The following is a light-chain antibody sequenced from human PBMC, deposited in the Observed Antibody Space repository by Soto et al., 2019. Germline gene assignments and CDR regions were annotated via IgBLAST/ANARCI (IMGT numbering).Light chain of an antibody. J-gene: IGLJ3*02. CDR2: LEGSGSY. CDR1: SLHSSYI. Sequence: QSVLTQSSSASASLGSSVKFTCTLSSLHSSYIIAWHQQQPGKAPRYLMKLEGSGSYNKGSGVPDRFSGSSSGADRYLTISNLQFEDEADYYCETWDSNSWVFGGGTQLTVL. CDR3: ETWDSNSWV. V-gene: IGLV4-60*02.